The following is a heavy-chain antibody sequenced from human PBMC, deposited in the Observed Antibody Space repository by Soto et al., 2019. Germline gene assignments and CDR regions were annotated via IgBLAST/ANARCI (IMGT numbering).Heavy chain of an antibody. Sequence: QVQLQESGPGLVKPSETLSLTCTVSGGSIRSYYWSWIRQPPGKGLEWIGYIYYSGSTNYNPSLKIRVTISVDTSKNQSSLKLSSVTAADTAVYYCARRYGGNFDYWGQGTLVTVSS. J-gene: IGHJ4*02. CDR1: GGSIRSYY. CDR3: ARRYGGNFDY. D-gene: IGHD1-26*01. CDR2: IYYSGST. V-gene: IGHV4-59*01.